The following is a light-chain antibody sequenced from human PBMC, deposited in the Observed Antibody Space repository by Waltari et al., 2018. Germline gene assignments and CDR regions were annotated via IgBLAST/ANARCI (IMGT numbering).Light chain of an antibody. CDR3: LSYTTSYTWL. CDR2: DVN. Sequence: QSALTQPASVSGSPGQSLPISCAGSSSDLGTYDFVPWYQQLPGTVPKLILFDVNKRPSGISARFSGSKSGNTASLTISGLLPEDEADYFCLSYTTSYTWLFGGGTRVTVL. V-gene: IGLV2-14*03. CDR1: SSDLGTYDF. J-gene: IGLJ3*02.